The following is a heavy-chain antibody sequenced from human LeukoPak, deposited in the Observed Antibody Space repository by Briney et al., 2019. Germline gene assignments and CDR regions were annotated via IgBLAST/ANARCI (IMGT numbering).Heavy chain of an antibody. D-gene: IGHD3-22*01. CDR3: AKDNGYNFDY. V-gene: IGHV3-9*01. Sequence: SLSLSCAASGFTFDDYALHWVRQAPGKGLEWVSGITWDSSIMVYADSVKGRFTISRDNAKNSLYLQMNSLRAEDTALYYCAKDNGYNFDYWGQGTLVTVSS. CDR2: ITWDSSIM. CDR1: GFTFDDYA. J-gene: IGHJ4*02.